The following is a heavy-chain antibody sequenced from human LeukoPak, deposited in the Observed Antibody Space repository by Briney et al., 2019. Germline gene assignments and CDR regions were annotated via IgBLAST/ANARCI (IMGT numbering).Heavy chain of an antibody. J-gene: IGHJ6*02. D-gene: IGHD3-10*01. CDR2: IYYSGST. CDR1: GGSISSYY. CDR3: ARDRALWFGDYGMDV. V-gene: IGHV4-59*01. Sequence: SETLSLTCTVSGGSISSYYWSWIRQPPGKGLEWMGYIYYSGSTNYNPSLKSRVTISVDTSKNQFSLKLSSVTAADTAVYYCARDRALWFGDYGMDVWGQGTTVTVSS.